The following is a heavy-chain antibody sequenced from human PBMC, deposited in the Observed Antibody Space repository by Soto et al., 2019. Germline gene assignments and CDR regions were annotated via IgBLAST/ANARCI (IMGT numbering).Heavy chain of an antibody. Sequence: ASVKVSCKSSGGTFSSYAISCVRQAPGQGLEWMGGIIPIFGTANYAQKFQGRVTITADESTSTAYMELSSLRSEDTAVYYCARDSSNYCGGDCYGYYYYYGMDVWGQGTTVTVSS. CDR1: GGTFSSYA. V-gene: IGHV1-69*13. J-gene: IGHJ6*02. D-gene: IGHD2-21*02. CDR2: IIPIFGTA. CDR3: ARDSSNYCGGDCYGYYYYYGMDV.